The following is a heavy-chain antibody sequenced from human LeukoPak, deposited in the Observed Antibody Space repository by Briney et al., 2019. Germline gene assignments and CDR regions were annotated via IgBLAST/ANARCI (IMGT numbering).Heavy chain of an antibody. V-gene: IGHV4-59*11. J-gene: IGHJ5*02. CDR2: IYYGGST. Sequence: SETLSLTCTVSGGSIGSHFWSWIRQAPGNGLEWIGYIYYGGSTNYNPSLKSRVTMSVDTSKNQFSLKLSSVTAADTAVYYCARLIGDIAVSGTSWFDPWGQGTLVTVSS. CDR1: GGSIGSHF. D-gene: IGHD6-19*01. CDR3: ARLIGDIAVSGTSWFDP.